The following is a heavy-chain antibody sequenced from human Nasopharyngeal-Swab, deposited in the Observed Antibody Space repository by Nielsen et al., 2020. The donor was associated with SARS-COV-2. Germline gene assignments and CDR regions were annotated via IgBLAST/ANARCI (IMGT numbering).Heavy chain of an antibody. V-gene: IGHV3-73*01. CDR1: GFIFSASA. J-gene: IGHJ4*02. Sequence: GESLKISCAASGFIFSASAIHWVRQASGKGLEWVGRIGDQDNNYAKTYAASVQGRFTISRDDSKITAFLQMNSLKAEDTALYYCTTDFYFDYWGQGTLVTVAS. CDR2: IGDQDNNYAK. CDR3: TTDFYFDY.